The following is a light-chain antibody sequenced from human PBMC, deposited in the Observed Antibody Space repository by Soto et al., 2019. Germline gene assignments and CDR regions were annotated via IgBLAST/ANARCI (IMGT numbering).Light chain of an antibody. V-gene: IGKV1-5*03. CDR3: QQYNSYPS. CDR1: QSISSW. Sequence: DIQMTQSPSTLSASVGDRVTITCRASQSISSWLAWYQQKPGKAPKLLIYKASSLESGVPSRFSGSGSGTEFTLTISSLQPDDVATYCCQQYNSYPSFGGGTKVEIK. J-gene: IGKJ4*01. CDR2: KAS.